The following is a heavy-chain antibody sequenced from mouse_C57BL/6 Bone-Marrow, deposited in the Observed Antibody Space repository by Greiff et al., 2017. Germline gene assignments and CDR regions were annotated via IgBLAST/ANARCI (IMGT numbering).Heavy chain of an antibody. V-gene: IGHV1-81*01. J-gene: IGHJ2*01. CDR3: ARWGSSYDY. D-gene: IGHD1-1*01. CDR2: IDPRSGNP. CDR1: GYTFTSYG. Sequence: SGAELARPGASVKLSCKASGYTFTSYGISWVKQRTGQGLEWIGEIDPRSGNPSYNEKFKGKATLTADKSSSTAYMEIRSLTSADSAVYVCARWGSSYDYWGQGTTLTVSS.